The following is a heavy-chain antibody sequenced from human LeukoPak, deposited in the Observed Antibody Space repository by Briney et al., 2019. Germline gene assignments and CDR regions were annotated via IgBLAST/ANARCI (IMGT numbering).Heavy chain of an antibody. CDR3: ARDYGIGYSGTYYFDY. D-gene: IGHD1-26*01. J-gene: IGHJ4*02. Sequence: GGSLRLSCAASGFTFSSYAMHWVRQAPGKGLEYVSAISSNGGSTYYANSVKGRSTISRDNSKNTLYLQMGSLRAEDMAVYYCARDYGIGYSGTYYFDYWGQGTLVTVSS. CDR2: ISSNGGST. V-gene: IGHV3-64*01. CDR1: GFTFSSYA.